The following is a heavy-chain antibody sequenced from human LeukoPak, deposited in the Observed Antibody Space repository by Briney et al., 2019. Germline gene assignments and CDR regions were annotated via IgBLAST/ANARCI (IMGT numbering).Heavy chain of an antibody. CDR3: ARTPGMVVVKTFYCMDV. Sequence: ASVKVSCKTSGYTFTSDGISWVRQAPGQGLEWMGWIGTYKGNTNYAQMFQGRVTMTTDTSTSTAYMELKNLRSDDTPVYYCARTPGMVVVKTFYCMDVWGQGTTVTVSS. CDR1: GYTFTSDG. D-gene: IGHD3-22*01. CDR2: IGTYKGNT. J-gene: IGHJ6*02. V-gene: IGHV1-18*01.